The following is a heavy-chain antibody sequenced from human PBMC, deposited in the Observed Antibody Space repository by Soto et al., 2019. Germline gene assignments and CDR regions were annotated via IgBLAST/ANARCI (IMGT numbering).Heavy chain of an antibody. CDR3: ARKALGGYSYGTDYYYYGMDV. D-gene: IGHD5-18*01. J-gene: IGHJ6*02. CDR2: IWYDGSNK. Sequence: GWSLRLSCAASGFTFSSYGMHWVRQAPGKGLEWVAVIWYDGSNKYYADSVKGRFTISRDNSKNTLYLQMNSLRAEDTAVYYCARKALGGYSYGTDYYYYGMDVWGQGTTVTVSS. V-gene: IGHV3-33*01. CDR1: GFTFSSYG.